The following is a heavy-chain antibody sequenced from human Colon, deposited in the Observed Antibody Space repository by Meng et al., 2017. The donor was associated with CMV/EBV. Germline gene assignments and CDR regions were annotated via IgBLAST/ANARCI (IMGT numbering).Heavy chain of an antibody. V-gene: IGHV3-30*02. D-gene: IGHD2-21*01. CDR3: AKDAYGDLVLLDD. Sequence: EGSLRLSCAASKFTFSNYGMHWVRQAPGKGLEWVAFIQYDGSNRYYADSVKGRFTVSRDNSKNTLYLQMNSLRVEDTAVFYCAKDAYGDLVLLDDWGQGTLVTVSS. CDR1: KFTFSNYG. J-gene: IGHJ4*02. CDR2: IQYDGSNR.